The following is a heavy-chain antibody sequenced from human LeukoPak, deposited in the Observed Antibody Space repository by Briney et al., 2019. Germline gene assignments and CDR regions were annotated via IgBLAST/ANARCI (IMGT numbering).Heavy chain of an antibody. CDR3: ATCGGDCYRGIGIL. CDR1: GFTFSSYW. D-gene: IGHD2-21*02. Sequence: GGSLRLSCAASGFTFSSYWMSWVRQAPGKGLEWVANIKQDGSEKYYVDPVKGRFTISRDNAKNSLYLQMSSLRAEDTAVYYCATCGGDCYRGIGILWGQGTLVTVSS. CDR2: IKQDGSEK. J-gene: IGHJ4*02. V-gene: IGHV3-7*01.